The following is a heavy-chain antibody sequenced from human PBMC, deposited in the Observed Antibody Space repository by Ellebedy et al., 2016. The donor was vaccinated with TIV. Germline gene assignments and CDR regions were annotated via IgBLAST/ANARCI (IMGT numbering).Heavy chain of an antibody. CDR1: GFTFSNYA. V-gene: IGHV3-23*01. CDR3: AKHPAVGSYYYMDV. Sequence: GESLKISCAASGFTFSNYAMTWVRQAPGKGLEWVSSISGGGASTYYADSVKGRFTISRDNSKNTLYLQGNSLRAEDTAIYFCAKHPAVGSYYYMDVWGKGTTVTVSS. CDR2: ISGGGAST. D-gene: IGHD3-10*01. J-gene: IGHJ6*03.